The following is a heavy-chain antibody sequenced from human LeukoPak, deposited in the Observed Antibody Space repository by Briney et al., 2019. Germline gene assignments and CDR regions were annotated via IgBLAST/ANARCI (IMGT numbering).Heavy chain of an antibody. J-gene: IGHJ4*02. Sequence: GGSLRLSCAASGFIFSNYGMHWVRQAPGKGLEWVAFIRYDGSNKYYVDSVKGRFTISRDNAKNSLYLQMNSLRAEDTAAYYCARDSTYYYDSSGYPPDYWGQGTLVTVSS. CDR2: IRYDGSNK. V-gene: IGHV3-30*02. CDR3: ARDSTYYYDSSGYPPDY. D-gene: IGHD3-22*01. CDR1: GFIFSNYG.